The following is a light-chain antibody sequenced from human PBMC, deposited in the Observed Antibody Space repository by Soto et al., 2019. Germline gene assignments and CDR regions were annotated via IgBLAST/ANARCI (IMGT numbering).Light chain of an antibody. V-gene: IGKV1-5*01. J-gene: IGKJ5*01. CDR1: QTISSC. CDR2: DAS. Sequence: DIQMTQSPSTLAASLGGRGTIACRASQTISSCLAWYQQNQAKVPKLLIYDASTSESGVPSRFSGSGSGTDFTLTISSLQPEDFATYYCQQTYSTITFGQGTRLEIK. CDR3: QQTYSTIT.